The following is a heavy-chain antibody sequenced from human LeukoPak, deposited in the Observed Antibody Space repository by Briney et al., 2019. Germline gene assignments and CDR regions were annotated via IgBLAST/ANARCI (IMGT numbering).Heavy chain of an antibody. CDR1: GYTFTGYY. CDR3: ARYYDFWSGYYPYYYGMDV. V-gene: IGHV1-2*02. Sequence: ASVTVSCKASGYTFTGYYMHWVRQAPGQGLEWMGWINPNSGGTNYAQKFQGRVTMTRDTSISTAYMELSRLRSDDTAVYYCARYYDFWSGYYPYYYGMDVWGQGTTVTVSS. CDR2: INPNSGGT. J-gene: IGHJ6*02. D-gene: IGHD3-3*01.